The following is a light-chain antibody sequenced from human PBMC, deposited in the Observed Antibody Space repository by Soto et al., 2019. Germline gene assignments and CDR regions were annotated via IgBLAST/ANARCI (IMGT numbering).Light chain of an antibody. CDR1: SSDVGGYNF. CDR3: SSYAGSNFNV. Sequence: QSALTQPPSASGSPGQSVTISCTGTSSDVGGYNFVSWYQQHPGKAPKLIIYDVNKRPSGVPDRFSGSKSGNTASLTVSGLQPDDEADYYCSSYAGSNFNVFVIGTKVTVL. CDR2: DVN. V-gene: IGLV2-8*01. J-gene: IGLJ1*01.